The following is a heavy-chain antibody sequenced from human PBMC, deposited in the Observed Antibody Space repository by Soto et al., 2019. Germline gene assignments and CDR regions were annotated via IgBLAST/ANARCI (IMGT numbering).Heavy chain of an antibody. CDR2: VYYSGST. J-gene: IGHJ4*02. Sequence: SETLSLTCTVSGASISTDGSYWTWIRQNPGKGLEWVGYVYYSGSTAYNPSLKSRLTMSVDTSDNQFSLKLSSLTAADTAVYYCARLRDGYNADYWGQGTLVTVSS. CDR1: GASISTDGSY. D-gene: IGHD5-12*01. V-gene: IGHV4-31*03. CDR3: ARLRDGYNADY.